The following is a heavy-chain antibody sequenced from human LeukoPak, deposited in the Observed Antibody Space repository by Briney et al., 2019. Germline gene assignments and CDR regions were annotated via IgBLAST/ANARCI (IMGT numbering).Heavy chain of an antibody. V-gene: IGHV4-39*01. CDR1: GGSLSSSSYY. J-gene: IGHJ5*02. D-gene: IGHD6-13*01. CDR3: AYIAAAGT. Sequence: SETLSLTCTVSGGSLSSSSYYSGWIRQPPGKGLEWIGSIYYSGSTYYNPSLKSRVTISVDTSKNQFSLKLSSVTAADTAVYYCAYIAAAGTWGQGTLVTVSS. CDR2: IYYSGST.